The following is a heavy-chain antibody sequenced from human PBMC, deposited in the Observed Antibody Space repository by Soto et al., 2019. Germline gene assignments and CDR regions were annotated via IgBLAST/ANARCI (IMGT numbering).Heavy chain of an antibody. Sequence: QVHLQESGPGQVKPSETLFLTCTVSGGSVSSGTYYWSWIRQPAGKGLEWMGYIYRGSPNYNPSLESRATISVDTSRTQFSLMLSSVTAADTAVYYCSRDQGLGAGYFALWGRGTLVTVSS. V-gene: IGHV4-61*01. D-gene: IGHD7-27*01. J-gene: IGHJ2*01. CDR3: SRDQGLGAGYFAL. CDR1: GGSVSSGTYY. CDR2: IYRGSP.